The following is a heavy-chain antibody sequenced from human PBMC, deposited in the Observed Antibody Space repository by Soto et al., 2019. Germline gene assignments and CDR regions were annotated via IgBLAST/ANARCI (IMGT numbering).Heavy chain of an antibody. D-gene: IGHD3-10*01. J-gene: IGHJ6*02. V-gene: IGHV3-30-3*01. Sequence: QVQLVESGGGVVQPGRSLRLSCAASGFTFSSYAMHWVRQAPGKGLEWVAVISYDGSNKYYADSVKGRFTISRDNSKNKLHLQMNSLRAEDAAVDYCARDGPSDYGSGSSHYYCGMDVWGQGTTVTVSS. CDR1: GFTFSSYA. CDR3: ARDGPSDYGSGSSHYYCGMDV. CDR2: ISYDGSNK.